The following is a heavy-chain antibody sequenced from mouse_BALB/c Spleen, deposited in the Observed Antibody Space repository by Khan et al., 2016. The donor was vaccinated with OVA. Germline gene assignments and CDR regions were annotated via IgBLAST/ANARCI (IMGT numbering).Heavy chain of an antibody. CDR2: INTNTGEP. Sequence: QIQLVQSGPELKKPGETVKISCKASGYTFTNYGINWVKQAPGKGLKWMGWINTNTGEPTYAEEFKGRFAFSLETSASTAYLQLNNLKNEDTATYFCARRNYYGSNSWFAYWGQGTLVTVSA. CDR1: GYTFTNYG. J-gene: IGHJ3*01. V-gene: IGHV9-3*02. D-gene: IGHD1-1*01. CDR3: ARRNYYGSNSWFAY.